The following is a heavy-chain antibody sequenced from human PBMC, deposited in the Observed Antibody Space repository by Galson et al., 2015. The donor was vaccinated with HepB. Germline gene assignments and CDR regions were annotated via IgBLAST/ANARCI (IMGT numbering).Heavy chain of an antibody. CDR1: GGSISSYY. CDR2: IYYSGST. V-gene: IGHV4-59*08. D-gene: IGHD6-13*01. J-gene: IGHJ4*02. CDR3: ARLGFGSSWYYFDY. Sequence: SETLSLTCTVSGGSISSYYWSWIRQPPGKGLEWIGYIYYSGSTNYNPSLKSRVTISVDTSKNQFSLKLSSVTAADTAVYYCARLGFGSSWYYFDYWGQGTLVTVSS.